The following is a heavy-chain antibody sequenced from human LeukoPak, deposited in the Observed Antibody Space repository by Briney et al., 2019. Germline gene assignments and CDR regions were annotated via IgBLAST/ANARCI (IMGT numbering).Heavy chain of an antibody. CDR1: GYTFTGYY. CDR3: ARASGSTSCCWFDP. Sequence: VASVKVSCKASGYTFTGYYMHWVRQAPGQGLEWMGWINPNSGGTNYAQKFQGRVTMTRDTSTSTVYMELSSLRSEDPAVYYCARASGSTSCCWFDPWGQGTLVTVSS. J-gene: IGHJ5*02. V-gene: IGHV1-2*02. CDR2: INPNSGGT. D-gene: IGHD2-2*01.